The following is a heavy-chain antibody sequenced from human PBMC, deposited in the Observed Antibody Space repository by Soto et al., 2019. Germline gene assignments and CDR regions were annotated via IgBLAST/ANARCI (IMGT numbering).Heavy chain of an antibody. V-gene: IGHV2-5*02. J-gene: IGHJ4*02. CDR1: GFSLSTNGVG. CDR3: AHKGSGLYPLDY. Sequence: QITLKESGPTLVKPTQTLTLTCTFSGFSLSTNGVGVGWIRQPPGKALEWVALIYWDDYKHFSPSLESRLTXXKXXSKHLVVLTMTDMDPVDTGTYYCAHKGSGLYPLDYWGQGTLVTVSS. CDR2: IYWDDYK. D-gene: IGHD3-10*01.